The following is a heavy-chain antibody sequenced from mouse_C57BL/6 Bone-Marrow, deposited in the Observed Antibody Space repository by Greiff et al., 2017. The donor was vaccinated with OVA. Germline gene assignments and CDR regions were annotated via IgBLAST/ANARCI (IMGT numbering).Heavy chain of an antibody. J-gene: IGHJ1*03. Sequence: EVQLLQSGAELVRPGSSVKMSCKTSGYTFTSYGINWVKQRPGQGLEWIGYIYLGNGYTEYNEKFKGKATLTSDTSSSTAYMQLSRLTSEDSAIYFCARGGYDGWYFDVWGTGTTVTVSS. V-gene: IGHV1-58*01. CDR2: IYLGNGYT. CDR1: GYTFTSYG. D-gene: IGHD2-2*01. CDR3: ARGGYDGWYFDV.